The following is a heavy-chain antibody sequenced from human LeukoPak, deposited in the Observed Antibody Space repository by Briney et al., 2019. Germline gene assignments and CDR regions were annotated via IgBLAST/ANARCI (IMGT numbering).Heavy chain of an antibody. CDR3: ARDRGVAAAGNSYYFDY. CDR1: GYTFTGYY. D-gene: IGHD6-13*01. J-gene: IGHJ4*02. V-gene: IGHV1-2*02. Sequence: WASVKVSCKASGYTFTGYYMHWLRQAPGQGLEWMGWSNPNSGGTNYAQKFQGRVTMTRDTSISTAYMELSRLRSDDTAVYYCARDRGVAAAGNSYYFDYWGQGTLVTVSS. CDR2: SNPNSGGT.